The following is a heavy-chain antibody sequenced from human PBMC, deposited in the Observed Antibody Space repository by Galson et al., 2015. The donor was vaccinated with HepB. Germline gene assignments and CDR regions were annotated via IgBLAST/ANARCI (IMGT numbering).Heavy chain of an antibody. Sequence: SVKVSCKASGYTFTSYYMHWVRQAPGQGLEWMGIINPSGGSTSYAQKFQGRVTMTRDTSTSTVYMELSSLRSEDTAVYYCARDNYYGSGMSDSRYYYGMDVWGQGTTVTVSS. CDR2: INPSGGST. CDR3: ARDNYYGSGMSDSRYYYGMDV. D-gene: IGHD3-10*01. J-gene: IGHJ6*02. CDR1: GYTFTSYY. V-gene: IGHV1-46*01.